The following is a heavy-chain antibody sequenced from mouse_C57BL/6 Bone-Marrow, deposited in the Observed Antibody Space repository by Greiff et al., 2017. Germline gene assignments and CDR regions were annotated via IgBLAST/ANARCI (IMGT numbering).Heavy chain of an antibody. CDR2: IYPGSGST. D-gene: IGHD1-1*01. Sequence: QVQLQQPGAELVKPGASVKMSCKASGYTFTSYWITWVKQRPGQGLEWIGDIYPGSGSTNYNEKFKSKATLTVDTSSSTAYMQLSSLTSEDSAVYYCARFSYYYGSSYFDYWGQGTAITVSS. CDR1: GYTFTSYW. J-gene: IGHJ2*01. CDR3: ARFSYYYGSSYFDY. V-gene: IGHV1-55*01.